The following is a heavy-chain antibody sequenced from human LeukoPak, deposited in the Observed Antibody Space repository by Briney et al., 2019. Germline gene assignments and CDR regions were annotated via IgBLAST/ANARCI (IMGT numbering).Heavy chain of an antibody. J-gene: IGHJ4*02. CDR3: ARVISGWLGGY. V-gene: IGHV3-21*01. D-gene: IGHD5-24*01. Sequence: GGSLRLSCAASGFTFSSCSMNWVRQAPGKGLEWVSSISSSSSYIYYADSVKGRFTISRDNAKNSLYLQMNSLRAEDTAVYYCARVISGWLGGYWGQGTLVTVSS. CDR2: ISSSSSYI. CDR1: GFTFSSCS.